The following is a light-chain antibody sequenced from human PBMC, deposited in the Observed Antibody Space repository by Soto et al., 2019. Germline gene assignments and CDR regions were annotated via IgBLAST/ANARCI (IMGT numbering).Light chain of an antibody. J-gene: IGKJ4*01. V-gene: IGKV1-5*03. CDR1: QSISSW. Sequence: DIQMSQSPSIVSASVGDRVTITFRASQSISSWLAWYQQKPGKAPKILIYKASSLESGVPSRFSGSGSGTEFTLSISRLEPEDFAVYYCQQYGSSLTFGGGTKVDI. CDR2: KAS. CDR3: QQYGSSLT.